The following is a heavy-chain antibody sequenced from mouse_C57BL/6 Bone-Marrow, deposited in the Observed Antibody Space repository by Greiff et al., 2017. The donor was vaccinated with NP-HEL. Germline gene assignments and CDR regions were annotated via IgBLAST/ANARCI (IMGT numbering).Heavy chain of an antibody. D-gene: IGHD1-1*01. CDR3: TVLRGYAMDY. Sequence: EVQLQQSGAELVRPGASVKLSCTASGFNIKDDYMHWVKQRPEQGLEWIGWFDPENGDTVYASKFQGKATITADTSSNTAYLQLSSLTSEDTAVYYCTVLRGYAMDYWGQGTSVTVSS. V-gene: IGHV14-4*01. CDR2: FDPENGDT. CDR1: GFNIKDDY. J-gene: IGHJ4*01.